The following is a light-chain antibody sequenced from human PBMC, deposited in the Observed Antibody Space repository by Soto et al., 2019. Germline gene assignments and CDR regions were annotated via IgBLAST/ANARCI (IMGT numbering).Light chain of an antibody. Sequence: EIVLTQSPVTLSLSPGERATLSCRASQSVSTSLDWYQQKPRQSPRLLIYDAAHRATGIPLRFSDGGSGTDFTLTISTLEPEDSAVYYCKQRSKWPLTFGRGTKVEIK. CDR2: DAA. CDR3: KQRSKWPLT. J-gene: IGKJ4*01. V-gene: IGKV3-11*01. CDR1: QSVSTS.